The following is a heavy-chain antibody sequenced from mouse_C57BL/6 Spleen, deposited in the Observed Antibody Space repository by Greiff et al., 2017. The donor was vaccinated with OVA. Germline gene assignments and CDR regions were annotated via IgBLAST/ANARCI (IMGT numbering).Heavy chain of an antibody. CDR1: GYSITSGYY. CDR3: AREPLDYDGWYFDV. Sequence: ESGPGLVKPSQSLSLTCSVTGYSITSGYYWNWIRQFPGNKLEWMGYISYDGSNNYNPSLKNRISITRDTSKNQFFLKLNSVTTEDTATYYCAREPLDYDGWYFDVWGTGTTVTVSS. V-gene: IGHV3-6*01. D-gene: IGHD2-4*01. J-gene: IGHJ1*03. CDR2: ISYDGSN.